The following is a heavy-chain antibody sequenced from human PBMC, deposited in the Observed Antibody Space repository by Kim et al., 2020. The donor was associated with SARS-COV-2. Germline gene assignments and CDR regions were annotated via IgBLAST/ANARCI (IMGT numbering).Heavy chain of an antibody. Sequence: GGSLRLSCAASGFTFKNYAMTWVRRAPGKGLEWVSTMISRTAGTAGNFYADPVNGRITISRDASKNTLNMQMNSQRAEDNSAYYCANPPVLYWGPGLLAT. J-gene: IGHJ1*01. CDR2: MISRTAGTAGN. CDR3: ANPPVLY. V-gene: IGHV3-23*01. CDR1: GFTFKNYA.